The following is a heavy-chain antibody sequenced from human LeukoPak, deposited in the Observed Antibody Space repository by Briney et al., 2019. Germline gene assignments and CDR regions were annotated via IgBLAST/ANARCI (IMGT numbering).Heavy chain of an antibody. D-gene: IGHD2-2*01. V-gene: IGHV1-69*13. CDR3: AICSSTWSGDRPDS. CDR1: GGTFRNYP. Sequence: ASVKVSCKASGGTFRNYPISWVRQAPGQRLEWMGGILPIFRMTNYAEKFQGRVTITADESTTTAYLELNSLRSEDTAVYYCAICSSTWSGDRPDSWGQGSLVTVSS. J-gene: IGHJ4*02. CDR2: ILPIFRMT.